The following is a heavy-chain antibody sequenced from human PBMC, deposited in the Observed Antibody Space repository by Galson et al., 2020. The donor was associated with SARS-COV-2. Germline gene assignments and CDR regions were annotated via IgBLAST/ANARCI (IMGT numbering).Heavy chain of an antibody. Sequence: GGSLRLSCAASGFTFSSYWMSWVRQAPGKGLEWVANIKQDGSEKYYVDCVKGRFTISRDKAKNSLYLQMNSLRAEDTAVYYCARGVCSGGRCYSGVVDYWGQGTLVTVSS. CDR3: ARGVCSGGRCYSGVVDY. CDR2: IKQDGSEK. D-gene: IGHD2-15*01. V-gene: IGHV3-7*03. CDR1: GFTFSSYW. J-gene: IGHJ4*02.